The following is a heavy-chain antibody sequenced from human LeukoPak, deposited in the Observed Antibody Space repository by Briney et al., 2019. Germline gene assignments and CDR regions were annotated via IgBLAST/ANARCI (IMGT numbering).Heavy chain of an antibody. CDR2: ISGSGVST. J-gene: IGHJ4*02. D-gene: IGHD3-16*01. Sequence: PGGSLRLSCAASGFTFSSYSMNWVRQAPGKGLEWVSAISGSGVSTYYADSVKGRFTISRDNSKNTLYLQMNSLRAEDTAVYYCAKDRDVWGSLLDYWGQGTLVTVSS. V-gene: IGHV3-23*01. CDR3: AKDRDVWGSLLDY. CDR1: GFTFSSYS.